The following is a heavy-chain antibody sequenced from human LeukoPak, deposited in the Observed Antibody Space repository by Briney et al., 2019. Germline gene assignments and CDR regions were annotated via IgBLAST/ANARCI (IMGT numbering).Heavy chain of an antibody. V-gene: IGHV4-59*01. J-gene: IGHJ2*01. CDR3: ARGPVGATPGWYFDL. CDR1: GGSISSYY. D-gene: IGHD1-26*01. Sequence: PSETLSLTCTVSGGSISSYYWSWLRQPPGKGLEWIGYIYYSGSTNYNPSLQSRVTISVDTSKNQFSLKLSSVTAADPAVYYCARGPVGATPGWYFDLWGRGTLVTVSS. CDR2: IYYSGST.